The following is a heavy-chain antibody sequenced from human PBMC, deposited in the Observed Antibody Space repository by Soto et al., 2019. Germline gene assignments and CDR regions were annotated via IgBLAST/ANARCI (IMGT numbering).Heavy chain of an antibody. CDR1: AFTFSSYA. CDR3: AKGRSYYYYYGVDV. V-gene: IGHV3-23*01. J-gene: IGHJ6*02. Sequence: PGGSLRLSCAASAFTFSSYAMSWVRQAPGKGLEWVSAVSGSGDSTYYADSVKGRFTISRDNSKNTLYLQMNSLRAEDTAVYYCAKGRSYYYYYGVDVWGQGTTVTVSS. CDR2: VSGSGDST.